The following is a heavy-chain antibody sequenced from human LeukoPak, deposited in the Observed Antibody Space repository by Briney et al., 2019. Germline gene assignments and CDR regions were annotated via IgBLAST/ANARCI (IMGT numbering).Heavy chain of an antibody. V-gene: IGHV3-74*03. CDR1: GFTISNYW. CDR2: IHPDGRIT. D-gene: IGHD5-12*01. J-gene: IGHJ5*02. Sequence: GGSLRLSCVGSGFTISNYWMHWVRQAPGTEPVWVSRIHPDGRITTYADSVKGRFTISRDNAKNTLYLRMNTLRTEDTAVYYCAPQQAYSPYNWFDPWGQGTLVTVSS. CDR3: APQQAYSPYNWFDP.